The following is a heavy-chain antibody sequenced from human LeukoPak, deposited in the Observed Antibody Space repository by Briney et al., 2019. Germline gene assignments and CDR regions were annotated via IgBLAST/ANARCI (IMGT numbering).Heavy chain of an antibody. V-gene: IGHV4-31*03. D-gene: IGHD3-22*01. CDR3: AGSGGGYNNWFDP. CDR2: IDYSGST. CDR1: GGSISSGGYY. J-gene: IGHJ5*02. Sequence: TLSLTCTVSGGSISSGGYYWSWIRQHPGKGLEWIGYIDYSGSTYYNPSLKSRVTISVDTSKNQFSLKLSSVTAADTAVYYCAGSGGGYNNWFDPWGQGTLVTVSS.